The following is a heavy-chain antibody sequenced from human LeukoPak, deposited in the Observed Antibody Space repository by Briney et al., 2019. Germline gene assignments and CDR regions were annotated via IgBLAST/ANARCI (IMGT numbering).Heavy chain of an antibody. V-gene: IGHV4-59*01. D-gene: IGHD1-26*01. J-gene: IGHJ4*02. Sequence: SETLSLTCTVSGGSISGFYWSWFRQPPGKGLEWIGYISYSGYTNYNPSLKSRVTISVDTSKNQFSLKLSSVTAADTAVYYCARAHQSTVGATRFDYWGQGTLVTVSS. CDR2: ISYSGYT. CDR1: GGSISGFY. CDR3: ARAHQSTVGATRFDY.